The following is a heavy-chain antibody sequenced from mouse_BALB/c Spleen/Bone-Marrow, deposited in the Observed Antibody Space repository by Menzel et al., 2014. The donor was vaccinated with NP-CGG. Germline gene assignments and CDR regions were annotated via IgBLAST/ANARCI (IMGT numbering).Heavy chain of an antibody. CDR1: GFNIKDTY. V-gene: IGHV14-3*02. J-gene: IGHJ3*01. CDR3: ALYYYGSSGFAY. Sequence: VQLQQSGAELVKPGASVKLSCTASGFNIKDTYMHWVKQRPEQGLEWIGRIDPAYGNTKYDPKFQGKATITADTPSNTAYLQLSSLTSEDTAVYYCALYYYGSSGFAYWGQGTLVTVSA. D-gene: IGHD1-1*01. CDR2: IDPAYGNT.